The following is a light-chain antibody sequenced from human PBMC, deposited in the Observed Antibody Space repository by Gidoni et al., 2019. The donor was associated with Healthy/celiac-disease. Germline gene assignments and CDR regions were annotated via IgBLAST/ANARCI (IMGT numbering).Light chain of an antibody. CDR3: QQRSNWPPIT. CDR2: DAS. Sequence: EIVLTQSPATLSLSPGERATLFARASQSVSSYLAWYQQKPGQAPRLRIYDASNRATGIPARFSGSGSGTDFTLTISSLEPEDFAVYYCQQRSNWPPITFGQGTRLEIK. V-gene: IGKV3-11*01. CDR1: QSVSSY. J-gene: IGKJ5*01.